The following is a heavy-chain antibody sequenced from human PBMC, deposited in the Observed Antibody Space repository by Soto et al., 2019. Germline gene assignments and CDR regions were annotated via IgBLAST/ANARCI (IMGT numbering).Heavy chain of an antibody. CDR2: LNAGNGNT. CDR1: GYTFTSYA. CDR3: ARANPRFAFDI. Sequence: QVQLVQSGAEVKKPGASVKVSCKASGYTFTSYAMHWVRQAPGQRLEWMGWLNAGNGNTKYSQKFQGRVTITRDTSASTAYMELSSLRSEDTSVYYCARANPRFAFDIWGQGRMVTVSS. J-gene: IGHJ3*02. V-gene: IGHV1-3*01. D-gene: IGHD3-10*01.